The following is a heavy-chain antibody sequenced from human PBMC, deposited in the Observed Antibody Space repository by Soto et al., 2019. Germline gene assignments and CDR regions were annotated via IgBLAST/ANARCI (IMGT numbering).Heavy chain of an antibody. D-gene: IGHD2-8*01. Sequence: QVQLQQWGAGLLKPSETLSLTCAVYGGSFSGYYWSWIRQHPGKGLEWIGEINHSGSSNYNPSLKSRVTISVDTSKNQFSLKLSSVTAADTAVYYCARLAKPYIVLMVYAIRGNWFDPWGQGTLVTVSS. J-gene: IGHJ5*02. CDR1: GGSFSGYY. CDR2: INHSGSS. CDR3: ARLAKPYIVLMVYAIRGNWFDP. V-gene: IGHV4-34*01.